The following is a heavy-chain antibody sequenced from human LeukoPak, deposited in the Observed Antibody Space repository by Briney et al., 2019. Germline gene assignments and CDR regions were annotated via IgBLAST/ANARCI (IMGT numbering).Heavy chain of an antibody. Sequence: GGSLRLSCAASGFTVSNNYMTWVRQAPGKGPEWVSVIYSGGSTYYADSVKGRFTISRDNSMNTVYLQMNSLRAEDTAVYYCARRLPTAWGADSWGQGTLVTVSS. CDR3: ARRLPTAWGADS. D-gene: IGHD7-27*01. CDR2: IYSGGST. V-gene: IGHV3-53*01. CDR1: GFTVSNNY. J-gene: IGHJ4*02.